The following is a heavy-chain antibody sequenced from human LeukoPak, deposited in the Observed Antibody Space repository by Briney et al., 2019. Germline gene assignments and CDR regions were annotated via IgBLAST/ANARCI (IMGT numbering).Heavy chain of an antibody. CDR2: IKEDGSGK. CDR1: RFSFTTHC. Sequence: WGSLTLSCAASRFSFTTHCMNWVRQPPGKGLEWVAIIKEDGSGKIYVDSVKGRFTISRDNAKNSLYLQMDNLRAEDTAVYYCASGGGWIVEYWGEGPEVTVSS. CDR3: ASGGGWIVEY. D-gene: IGHD4-23*01. J-gene: IGHJ4*02. V-gene: IGHV3-7*01.